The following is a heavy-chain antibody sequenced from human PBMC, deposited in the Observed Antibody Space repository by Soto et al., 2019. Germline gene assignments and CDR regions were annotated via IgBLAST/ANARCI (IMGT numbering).Heavy chain of an antibody. CDR2: IYPGDSDT. CDR1: GYKVSTWHNFTSYW. J-gene: IGHJ6*02. Sequence: GESLKISCMGSGYKVSTWHNFTSYWIAWVRQMPGEGLEWMGIIYPGDSDTRYSPSFQGQVTISADKSISTAYLQWSSLKASDTAMYYCARSVRYFDWLLPYYGMDVWGQGTTVTV. D-gene: IGHD3-9*01. CDR3: ARSVRYFDWLLPYYGMDV. V-gene: IGHV5-51*01.